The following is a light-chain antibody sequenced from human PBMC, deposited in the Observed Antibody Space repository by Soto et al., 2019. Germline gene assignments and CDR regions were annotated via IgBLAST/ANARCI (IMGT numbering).Light chain of an antibody. CDR3: QQYDNLLPIT. CDR2: DAS. J-gene: IGKJ5*01. V-gene: IGKV1-33*01. Sequence: IQMTQSPSSLSASVGDRVTITCQASQDISKNLNWYQQKPGKAPKLLIYDASSLQTGVQSRFSGSGSATHFTFTIRSLQPEDVATYYCQQYDNLLPITFGQGTRLEIK. CDR1: QDISKN.